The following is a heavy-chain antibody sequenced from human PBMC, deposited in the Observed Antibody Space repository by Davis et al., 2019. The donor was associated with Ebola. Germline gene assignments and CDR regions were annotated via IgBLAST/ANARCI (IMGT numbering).Heavy chain of an antibody. J-gene: IGHJ4*02. D-gene: IGHD1-1*01. CDR1: GYTFTSYG. CDR2: INPHNGNT. Sequence: SVKVSCQASGYTFTSYGITWVRQAPGQGLEWMGWINPHNGNTNYAQNVQGRVTMTTDTSTSTAYMEVGSLRSDDTAVYYCARAQFPTTSDHWGQGTLVTVSS. CDR3: ARAQFPTTSDH. V-gene: IGHV1-18*04.